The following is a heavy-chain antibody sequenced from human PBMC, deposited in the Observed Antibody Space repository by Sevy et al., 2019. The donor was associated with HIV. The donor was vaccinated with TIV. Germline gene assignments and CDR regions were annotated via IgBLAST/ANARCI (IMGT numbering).Heavy chain of an antibody. J-gene: IGHJ4*02. V-gene: IGHV3-30*18. CDR3: AKDPRATYYDILTGLGGFDY. D-gene: IGHD3-9*01. CDR1: GFTFSSYG. Sequence: GGSLRLSCAASGFTFSSYGMHWVRQAPGKGLEWVAVISYDGSNKYYADSVKGRFTISRDNSKNTLYLQMNSLRAEDTAVYYCAKDPRATYYDILTGLGGFDYWGQGTLVTVSS. CDR2: ISYDGSNK.